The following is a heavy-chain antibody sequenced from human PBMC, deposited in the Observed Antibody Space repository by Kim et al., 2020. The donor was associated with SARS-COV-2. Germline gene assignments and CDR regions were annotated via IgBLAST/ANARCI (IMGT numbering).Heavy chain of an antibody. CDR1: GFTFSSYG. CDR3: ARDRDWNYAFDI. Sequence: GGSLRLSCAASGFTFSSYGMHWVRQAPGKGLEWVAVIWYDGSNKNYADSVKGRFTISRDNSKNTLYLQMNSLRAEDTAVYYCARDRDWNYAFDIWGQGTIVSVSS. V-gene: IGHV3-33*01. J-gene: IGHJ3*02. D-gene: IGHD1-7*01. CDR2: IWYDGSNK.